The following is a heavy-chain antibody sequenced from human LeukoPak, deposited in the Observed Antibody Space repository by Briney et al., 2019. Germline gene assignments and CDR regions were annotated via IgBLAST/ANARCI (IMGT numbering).Heavy chain of an antibody. CDR3: ARVPHSSSGREYFQH. CDR1: GFTFSSYW. D-gene: IGHD6-19*01. V-gene: IGHV3-74*01. CDR2: INNDGSSK. Sequence: PGGSLRLSCGASGFTFSSYWRNWVGQAPGKGVVGVSRINNDGSSKIYEDSVKGGLIISRDNDKNRLYVQMNSLRAEDTAVYYCARVPHSSSGREYFQHWGQGTLVTVSS. J-gene: IGHJ1*01.